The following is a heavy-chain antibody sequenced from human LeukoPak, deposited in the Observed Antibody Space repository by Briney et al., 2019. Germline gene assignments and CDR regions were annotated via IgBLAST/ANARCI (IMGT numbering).Heavy chain of an antibody. V-gene: IGHV4-59*01. D-gene: IGHD3-16*01. Sequence: SSETLSLTCTVSGGSITSYYWSWIRQPPGKGLEWIGYIYYSGSTNYNPSLKSRVTISVDTSKNHFSLNLSSVTAADTAVYYCARHYDYAFDYWGQGTLVTVSS. CDR3: ARHYDYAFDY. CDR1: GGSITSYY. CDR2: IYYSGST. J-gene: IGHJ4*02.